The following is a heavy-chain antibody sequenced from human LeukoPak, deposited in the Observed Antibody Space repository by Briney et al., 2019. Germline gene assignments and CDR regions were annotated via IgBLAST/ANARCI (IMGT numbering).Heavy chain of an antibody. D-gene: IGHD4-23*01. V-gene: IGHV3-21*01. J-gene: IGHJ4*02. CDR3: ARDPDYGGNN. Sequence: GGSLRLSCAASGFTVSSNYMSWVRQAPGKGLEWVSSISSSSSYIYYADPVKGRFTISRDNAKNSLYLQMNSLRAEDTAVYYCARDPDYGGNNWGQGTLVTVSS. CDR1: GFTVSSNY. CDR2: ISSSSSYI.